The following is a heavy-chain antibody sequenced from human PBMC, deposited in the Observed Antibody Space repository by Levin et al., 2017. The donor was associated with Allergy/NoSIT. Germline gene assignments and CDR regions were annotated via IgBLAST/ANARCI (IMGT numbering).Heavy chain of an antibody. Sequence: PTASVKVSCAASGFTFSNYGMTWVRQAPGKGLEWVSTIYSGGDKTFYADSVTGRFTISRDDSKNTLYLQMGSLRAEDTAVYYCAKSLRGGSYFEYWGQGTLVTVSS. CDR2: IYSGGDKT. CDR3: AKSLRGGSYFEY. D-gene: IGHD3-10*01. CDR1: GFTFSNYG. J-gene: IGHJ4*02. V-gene: IGHV3-23*05.